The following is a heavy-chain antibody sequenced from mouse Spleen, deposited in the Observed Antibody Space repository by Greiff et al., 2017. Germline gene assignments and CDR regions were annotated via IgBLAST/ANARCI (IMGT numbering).Heavy chain of an antibody. CDR2: ISYDGSN. CDR3: ARNYDALFAY. V-gene: IGHV3-6*01. Sequence: DVQLQESGPGLVKPSQSLSLTCSVTGYSITSGYYWNWIRQFPGNKLEWMGYISYDGSNNYNPSLKNRISITRDTSKNQFFLKLNSVTTEDTATYYCARNYDALFAYWGQGTLVTVSA. J-gene: IGHJ3*01. CDR1: GYSITSGYY. D-gene: IGHD1-1*01.